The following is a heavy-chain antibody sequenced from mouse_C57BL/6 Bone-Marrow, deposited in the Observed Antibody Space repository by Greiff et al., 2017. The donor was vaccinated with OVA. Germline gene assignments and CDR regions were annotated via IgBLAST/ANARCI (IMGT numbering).Heavy chain of an antibody. V-gene: IGHV1-19*01. CDR1: GYTFTDYY. D-gene: IGHD1-1*01. CDR2: INPYNGGT. CDR3: ARFLLLRYPYFDY. Sequence: VQLQQSGPVLVKPGASVKMSCKASGYTFTDYYMNWVKQSHGKSLEWIGVINPYNGGTSYNQKFKGKATLTVDKSSSTAYMELNSLTSEDSAVYYCARFLLLRYPYFDYWGQGTTLTVSS. J-gene: IGHJ2*01.